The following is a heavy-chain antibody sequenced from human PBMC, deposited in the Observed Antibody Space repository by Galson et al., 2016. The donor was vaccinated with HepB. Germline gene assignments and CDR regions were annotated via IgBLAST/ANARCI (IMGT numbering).Heavy chain of an antibody. CDR1: GFSLSTSGVG. Sequence: PALVKPTQTLTLTCTFSGFSLSTSGVGVGWIRQPPGKALEWLAVIFWNDDKRYKPSLKSRLTIAKDTSKNHVVPTMTNMDPVDTATYYYAHTTFTEGWFDPWGQGTLVTVSS. CDR3: AHTTFTEGWFDP. CDR2: IFWNDDK. V-gene: IGHV2-5*01. J-gene: IGHJ5*02. D-gene: IGHD1-1*01.